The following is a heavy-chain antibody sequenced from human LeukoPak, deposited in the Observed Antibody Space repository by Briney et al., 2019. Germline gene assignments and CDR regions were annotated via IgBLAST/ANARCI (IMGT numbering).Heavy chain of an antibody. CDR3: AKDLGDHYYYYMDV. CDR1: GFTFSSYG. V-gene: IGHV3-30*02. Sequence: GGSLRLSCAASGFTFSSYGMHWVRQAPGKGPEWVAFIRYDGSNKYYGDSVKGRFTISRDNSKNTLYLQMNSLRAEDTAVYYCAKDLGDHYYYYMDVWGKGTTVTISS. J-gene: IGHJ6*03. CDR2: IRYDGSNK.